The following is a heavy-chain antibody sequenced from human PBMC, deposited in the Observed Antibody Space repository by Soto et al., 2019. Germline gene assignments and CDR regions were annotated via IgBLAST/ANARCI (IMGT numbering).Heavy chain of an antibody. CDR3: AKGVMWGGEVDYYGMDV. V-gene: IGHV3-9*01. CDR2: ISWNSGTT. D-gene: IGHD3-16*01. J-gene: IGHJ6*02. CDR1: GFIFEEYA. Sequence: EMELVESGGGVVQPGGSLRLSCAASGFIFEEYAMHWVRQVPGKGLEWVSGISWNSGTTGYAGSVKGRFTIARDNAKNSLYLQMNSLRVEATALYYCAKGVMWGGEVDYYGMDVWGQGTTVSVSS.